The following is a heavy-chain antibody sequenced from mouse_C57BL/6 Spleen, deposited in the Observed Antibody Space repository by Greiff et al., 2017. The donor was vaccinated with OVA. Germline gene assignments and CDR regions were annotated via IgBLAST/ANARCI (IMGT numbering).Heavy chain of an antibody. CDR2: IDPATGGT. CDR3: TRAGAMDY. CDR1: GYTFTDYE. Sequence: QVQLKEAGAELVRPGASVTLSCKASGYTFTDYEMHWVKQTPVQGLEWIGDIDPATGGTDYNQKFKGKATLTADKSSSTAYMELRSLTSEDSAVYYCTRAGAMDYWGQGTSVTVSS. V-gene: IGHV1-15*01. J-gene: IGHJ4*01.